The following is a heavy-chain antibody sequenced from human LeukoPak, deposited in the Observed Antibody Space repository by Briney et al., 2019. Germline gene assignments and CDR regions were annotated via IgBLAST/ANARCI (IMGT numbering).Heavy chain of an antibody. V-gene: IGHV4-34*01. CDR2: INHSGST. CDR1: GGSFSGYY. D-gene: IGHD5-18*01. CDR3: ARGGSGYSYGSHWFDP. J-gene: IGHJ5*02. Sequence: PSETLSLTCAVYGGSFSGYYWSWIRQPPGKGLEWIGEINHSGSTNYNPSLKSRVTMSVDTSKNQFSLKLSSATAADTAVYYCARGGSGYSYGSHWFDPWGQGTLVTVSS.